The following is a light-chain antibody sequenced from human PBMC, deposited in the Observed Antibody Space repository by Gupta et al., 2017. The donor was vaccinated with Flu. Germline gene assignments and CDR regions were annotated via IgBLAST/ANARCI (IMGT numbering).Light chain of an antibody. CDR2: WAS. CDR1: QSILYSSNYNNY. V-gene: IGKV4-1*01. J-gene: IGKJ2*01. CDR3: LQYYSSPYT. Sequence: DIVMTQSRDSLAVSLGERATINCKSSQSILYSSNYNNYLAWYQQKPGQPPKLLIYWASTRESGVPDRFSGSGSGTDFTLTISSLQAEDVAVYYCLQYYSSPYTFGQGTKVDIK.